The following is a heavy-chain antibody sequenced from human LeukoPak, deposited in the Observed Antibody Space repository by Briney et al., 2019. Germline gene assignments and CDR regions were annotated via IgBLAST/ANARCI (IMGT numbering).Heavy chain of an antibody. CDR1: GYTFTGYY. CDR3: ARAGRGAGGVPGYYYYYMDV. V-gene: IGHV1-2*06. J-gene: IGHJ6*03. Sequence: ASVKVSCKASGYTFTGYYMHWVRQAPGQGLEWMGRINPNSGGTNYAQKFQGRVTMTRDTSISTAYMELSRLRSDDTAVYYCARAGRGAGGVPGYYYYYMDVWGKGTTVTVSS. CDR2: INPNSGGT. D-gene: IGHD3-10*01.